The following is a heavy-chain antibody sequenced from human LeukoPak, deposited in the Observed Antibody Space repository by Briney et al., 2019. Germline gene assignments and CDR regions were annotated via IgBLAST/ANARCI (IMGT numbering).Heavy chain of an antibody. CDR3: ATNNEYSSSYYYYYYGMDV. Sequence: ASVKVSCKVSGYTLTELSMHWVRQAPGKGLEWMGGFDPEDGETIYAQKFQGRVTMTEDTSTDTAYMELSSLRSEGTAVYYCATNNEYSSSYYYYYYGMDVWGQGTTVTVSS. CDR2: FDPEDGET. D-gene: IGHD6-6*01. CDR1: GYTLTELS. J-gene: IGHJ6*02. V-gene: IGHV1-24*01.